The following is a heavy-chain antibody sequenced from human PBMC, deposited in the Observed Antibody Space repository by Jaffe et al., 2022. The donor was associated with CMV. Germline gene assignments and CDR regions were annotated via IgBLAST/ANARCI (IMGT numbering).Heavy chain of an antibody. CDR3: ARAQDSSGYYPPEYYYYYMDV. J-gene: IGHJ6*03. CDR1: GYTFTSYG. Sequence: QVQLVQSGAEVKKPGASVKVSCKASGYTFTSYGISWVRQAPGQGLEWMGWISAYNGNTNYAQKLQGRVTMTTDTSTSTAYMELRSLRSDDTAVYYCARAQDSSGYYPPEYYYYYMDVWGKGTTVTVSS. CDR2: ISAYNGNT. V-gene: IGHV1-18*04. D-gene: IGHD3-22*01.